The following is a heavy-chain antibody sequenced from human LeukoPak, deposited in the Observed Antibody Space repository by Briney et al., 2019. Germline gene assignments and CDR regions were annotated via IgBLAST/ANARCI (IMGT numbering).Heavy chain of an antibody. CDR3: WRPHCSNSVCSSSRVDF. J-gene: IGHJ4*02. CDR1: GGSISSGSYY. CDR2: IYYSGST. V-gene: IGHV4-39*01. Sequence: PSETLSLTCIVSGGSISSGSYYWGWIRQPPGKGLEWIGSIYYSGSTSYNPSLKSRVTISADTSKNQFSLRLKSVTAADTAVYYCWRPHCSNSVCSSSRVDFWGQGTLVTVSS. D-gene: IGHD4-23*01.